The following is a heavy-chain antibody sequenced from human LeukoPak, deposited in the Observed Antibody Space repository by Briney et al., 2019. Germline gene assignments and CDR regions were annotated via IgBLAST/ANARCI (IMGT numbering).Heavy chain of an antibody. CDR2: ISGSGGST. CDR1: GFTFSSYA. D-gene: IGHD6-13*01. Sequence: GGSLRLSCAASGFTFSSYAMSWVRQAPGKGLEWVSAISGSGGSTYYQDSVKGRFTISRDNSKNTLDLQMNSLRAEDTAVYYCAKEELAAAGRYLDSWGQGTLVTVSP. V-gene: IGHV3-23*01. CDR3: AKEELAAAGRYLDS. J-gene: IGHJ4*02.